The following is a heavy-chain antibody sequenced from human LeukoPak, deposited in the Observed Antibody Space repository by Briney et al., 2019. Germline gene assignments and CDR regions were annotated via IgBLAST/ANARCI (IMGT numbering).Heavy chain of an antibody. CDR2: ISWNSGSI. CDR3: AKDISRGPPEYYYYGMDV. D-gene: IGHD1-14*01. V-gene: IGHV3-9*01. Sequence: SGRSLRLSCAASGFTFDDYAMHWVRQAPGKGLKWVSGISWNSGSIGYADSVKGRFTISRDNAKNSLYLQMNSLRAEDTALYYCAKDISRGPPEYYYYGMDVWGQGTTVTVSS. CDR1: GFTFDDYA. J-gene: IGHJ6*02.